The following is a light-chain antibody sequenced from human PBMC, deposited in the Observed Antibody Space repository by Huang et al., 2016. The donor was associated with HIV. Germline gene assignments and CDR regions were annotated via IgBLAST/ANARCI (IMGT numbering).Light chain of an antibody. Sequence: EIVLTQSPGTLSLSPGERATLSCRASQSVSSGYLAWYQKRPGQAHRLLIFGVSTRATGIPDRFIGSGSGTDFTLTSSRLEPEDFAVYYCQQYDSSPGTFGQGTKVEIK. CDR3: QQYDSSPGT. CDR2: GVS. V-gene: IGKV3-20*01. CDR1: QSVSSGY. J-gene: IGKJ1*01.